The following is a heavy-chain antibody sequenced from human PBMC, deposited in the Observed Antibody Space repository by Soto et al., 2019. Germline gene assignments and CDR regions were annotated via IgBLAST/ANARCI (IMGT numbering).Heavy chain of an antibody. CDR3: AQVGGSYSTAIDY. J-gene: IGHJ4*02. CDR1: GFRFGSYS. CDR2: ISSTSGTI. D-gene: IGHD1-26*01. Sequence: GGSLRLSCAASGFRFGSYSMNWVRQAPGQGLEWLSYISSTSGTIYYADSVKGRFTISRDNAKNSLYLQMSSLRDDDTAVYYCAQVGGSYSTAIDYWGQGTLVTVSS. V-gene: IGHV3-48*02.